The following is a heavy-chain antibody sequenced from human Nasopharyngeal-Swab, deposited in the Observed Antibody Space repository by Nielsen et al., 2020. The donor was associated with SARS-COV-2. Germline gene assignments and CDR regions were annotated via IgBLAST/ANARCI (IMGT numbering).Heavy chain of an antibody. J-gene: IGHJ4*02. CDR1: GFTFSSYS. CDR3: AKTIGYCSGGSCYLDY. CDR2: ISSSSSYI. D-gene: IGHD2-15*01. Sequence: GGSLRLSCAASGFTFSSYSMNWVRQAPGKGLEWVSSISSSSSYIYYADSVKGRFTISRDNAKNSLYLQMNSLRAEDTAVYYCAKTIGYCSGGSCYLDYWGQGTLVTVSS. V-gene: IGHV3-21*01.